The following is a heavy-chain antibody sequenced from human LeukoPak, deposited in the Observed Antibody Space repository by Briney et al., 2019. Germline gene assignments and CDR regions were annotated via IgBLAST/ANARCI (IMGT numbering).Heavy chain of an antibody. D-gene: IGHD3-10*01. CDR2: ISGSGGST. Sequence: GGSLRLSCAASGFTFSSYAMSWVRQAPGKGLEWVSAISGSGGSTYYADSVKGRFTISRDNSKNTLYLQMNSLRAEDTAVYYCAKMRSYYGSGSLYYFDYWGQGTLVTVSS. V-gene: IGHV3-23*01. J-gene: IGHJ4*02. CDR1: GFTFSSYA. CDR3: AKMRSYYGSGSLYYFDY.